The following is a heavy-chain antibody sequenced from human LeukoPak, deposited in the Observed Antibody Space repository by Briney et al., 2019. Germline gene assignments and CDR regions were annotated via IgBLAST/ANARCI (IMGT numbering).Heavy chain of an antibody. V-gene: IGHV3-21*06. D-gene: IGHD3-22*01. Sequence: GGSLRLSCSASGFTFSSYSMTWVRQAPGKGLEWVSSISGKSDYIFYADSLKGRFTNSRDNAKNSLYLQMNSLRAEDTAVYYCAKVGYYDSSGPYYFDYWGQGTLVTVSS. CDR2: ISGKSDYI. CDR3: AKVGYYDSSGPYYFDY. CDR1: GFTFSSYS. J-gene: IGHJ4*02.